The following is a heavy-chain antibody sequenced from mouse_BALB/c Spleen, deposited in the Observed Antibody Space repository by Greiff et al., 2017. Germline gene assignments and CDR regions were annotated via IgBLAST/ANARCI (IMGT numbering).Heavy chain of an antibody. CDR2: ISTYYGDA. CDR3: ARGDYYYGSSYDFDY. V-gene: IGHV1S137*01. D-gene: IGHD1-1*01. Sequence: QVHVKQSGAELVRPGVSVKISCKGSGYTFTDYAMHWVKQSHAKSLEWIGVISTYYGDASYNQKFKGKATMTVDKSSSTAYMELARLTSEDSAIYYCARGDYYYGSSYDFDYWGQGTTLTVSS. J-gene: IGHJ2*01. CDR1: GYTFTDYA.